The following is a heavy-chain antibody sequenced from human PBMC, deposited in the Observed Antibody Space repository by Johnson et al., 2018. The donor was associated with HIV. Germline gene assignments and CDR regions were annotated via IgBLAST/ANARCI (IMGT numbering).Heavy chain of an antibody. Sequence: QVQLVESGGGLVQPGGSLRLSCGASGFTVSSNYMNWVRQAPGKGLEWVAVIWYDGSNKYYADSVKGRFTISRDNSKDTLYLQMDGLRPEDTALYYCAKDLGEREGEDGASNYYDFGGDYPCQDPRGVVGTFDIWGQGTMVTVSS. D-gene: IGHD2-21*01. J-gene: IGHJ3*02. CDR2: IWYDGSNK. CDR1: GFTVSSNY. CDR3: AKDLGEREGEDGASNYYDFGGDYPCQDPRGVVGTFDI. V-gene: IGHV3-30*02.